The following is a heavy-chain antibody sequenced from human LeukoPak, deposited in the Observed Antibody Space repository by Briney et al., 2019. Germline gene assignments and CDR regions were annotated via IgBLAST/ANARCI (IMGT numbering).Heavy chain of an antibody. V-gene: IGHV3-21*01. CDR1: GYTFSDFS. CDR2: ISVRSNYR. Sequence: GGSLRLSCAASGYTFSDFSVNWVGQAPGKGLEWVSSISVRSNYRYYADSVRGRFTISRDDARDSLFLQMNSLRAEDTAVYFCVRLRRNNDRSGYYYYYDYWGQGTLVTVSS. CDR3: VRLRRNNDRSGYYYYYDY. J-gene: IGHJ4*02. D-gene: IGHD3-22*01.